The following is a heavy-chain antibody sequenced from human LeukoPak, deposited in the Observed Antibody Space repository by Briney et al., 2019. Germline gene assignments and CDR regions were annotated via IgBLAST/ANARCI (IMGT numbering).Heavy chain of an antibody. CDR2: INPNSGGT. D-gene: IGHD6-19*01. CDR1: GYTFTGYY. CDR3: ARDGTGYSSGWYYWYFDL. V-gene: IGHV1-2*02. Sequence: ASVKVSCKASGYTFTGYYMHWVRQAPGQGLEWMGWINPNSGGTNYAQKFQGRVTLTRDTSISTAYMELSRLRPDDTAVYYCARDGTGYSSGWYYWYFDLWGRGTLVTVSS. J-gene: IGHJ2*01.